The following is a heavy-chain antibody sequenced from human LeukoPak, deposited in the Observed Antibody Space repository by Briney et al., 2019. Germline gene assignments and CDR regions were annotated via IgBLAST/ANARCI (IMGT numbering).Heavy chain of an antibody. CDR2: ISGSGGST. CDR1: GFTFSSYA. Sequence: AGGSLRLSCAASGFTFSSYAMSWVRQAPGKGLEWVSGISGSGGSTYYADSLKGRFTISRDNSNNTLYLQMNRLRAEDTAVYYCAKGHRSSGSYYFDYWGQGILVTVSS. D-gene: IGHD6-19*01. CDR3: AKGHRSSGSYYFDY. J-gene: IGHJ4*02. V-gene: IGHV3-23*01.